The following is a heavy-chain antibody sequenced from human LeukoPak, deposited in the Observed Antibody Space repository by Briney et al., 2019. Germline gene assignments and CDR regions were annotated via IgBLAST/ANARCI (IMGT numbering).Heavy chain of an antibody. Sequence: SETLSLTCTVSGYSISSGYYWGWIRQPPGKGLEWIGSIYHSGSTYYNPSLKSRVTISVDTSKNQFSLKLSSVTAADTAVYYCARVGPTYYDFWSGYYSGAFDIWGQGTMVTVSS. CDR2: IYHSGST. V-gene: IGHV4-38-2*02. CDR1: GYSISSGYY. J-gene: IGHJ3*02. CDR3: ARVGPTYYDFWSGYYSGAFDI. D-gene: IGHD3-3*01.